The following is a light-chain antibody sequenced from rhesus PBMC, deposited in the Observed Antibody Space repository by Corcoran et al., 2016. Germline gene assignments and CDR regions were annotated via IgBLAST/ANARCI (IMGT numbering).Light chain of an antibody. Sequence: DIQMTQSPSSLSASVGDRVTITCRASENVNNYLNWYQQKPGKAPKLLIYKASTLQSGVPSRFSGSGSGTAFTLTISSLRPEDFATYYCQHNYGTPLTFGGGTKVELK. CDR1: ENVNNY. J-gene: IGKJ4*01. CDR2: KAS. CDR3: QHNYGTPLT. V-gene: IGKV1-74*01.